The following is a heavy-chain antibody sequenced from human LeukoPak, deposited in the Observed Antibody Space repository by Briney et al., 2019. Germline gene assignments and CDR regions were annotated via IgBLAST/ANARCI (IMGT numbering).Heavy chain of an antibody. CDR2: INHSGST. CDR3: ARGVWFGELYRDY. Sequence: PGGSLRLSCAASGFTFSSYSMNWVRQAPGKGLEWIGEINHSGSTNYNPSLKSRVTISVDTSKNQFSLKLSSVTAADTAVYYCARGVWFGELYRDYWGQGTLVTVSS. J-gene: IGHJ4*02. V-gene: IGHV4-34*01. CDR1: GFTFSSYS. D-gene: IGHD3-10*01.